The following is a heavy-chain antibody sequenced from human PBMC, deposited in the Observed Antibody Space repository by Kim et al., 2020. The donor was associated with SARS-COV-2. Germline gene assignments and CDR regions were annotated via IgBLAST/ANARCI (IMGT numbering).Heavy chain of an antibody. Sequence: SYEGSNKHYADSVKCRFTISRDNSKNTLYLQMNSLRAEVTAVYYCARVTYWGQGTLVTVSS. CDR2: SYEGSNK. J-gene: IGHJ4*02. CDR3: ARVTY. V-gene: IGHV3-30-3*01.